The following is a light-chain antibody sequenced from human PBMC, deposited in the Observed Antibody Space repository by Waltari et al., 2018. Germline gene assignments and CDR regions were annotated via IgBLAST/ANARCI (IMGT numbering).Light chain of an antibody. Sequence: DIQMTQSPSSLSASVGDRVTITFQASQDISNYLNWYQQKPGKAPKLLIYDASNLETWVPSRFSGSRSGTDFTFTISSLQPEDIATYYCQQYDNLPLMYTFGQGTKLEIK. J-gene: IGKJ2*01. CDR3: QQYDNLPLMYT. CDR1: QDISNY. V-gene: IGKV1-33*01. CDR2: DAS.